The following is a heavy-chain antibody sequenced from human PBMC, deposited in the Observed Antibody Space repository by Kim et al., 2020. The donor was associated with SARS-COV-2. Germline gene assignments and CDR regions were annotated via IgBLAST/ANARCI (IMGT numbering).Heavy chain of an antibody. Sequence: GESLKISCKGSGYTFNTYWLGWVRQMPGKGLEWMGIMYPGDSDSRYSPSFQGQVTFSADKSITTAYLQWSNLKASDSGMYYCARMRVDRATVTAFDIWGQGTLVTVSS. J-gene: IGHJ3*02. V-gene: IGHV5-51*01. CDR1: GYTFNTYW. CDR3: ARMRVDRATVTAFDI. CDR2: MYPGDSDS. D-gene: IGHD3-3*01.